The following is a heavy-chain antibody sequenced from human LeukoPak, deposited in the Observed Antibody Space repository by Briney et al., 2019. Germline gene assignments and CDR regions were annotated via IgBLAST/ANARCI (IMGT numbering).Heavy chain of an antibody. Sequence: GGSLRLSCAASGFTVSSNYMSWVRQAPGKGLEWVSVIYSGGNTYYADSVKGRFTISRDNSKNTLYLQMNSLRAEDTAVYYCARDGSSWHWYFDLWGRGTPVTVSS. D-gene: IGHD6-13*01. V-gene: IGHV3-53*01. CDR1: GFTVSSNY. CDR3: ARDGSSWHWYFDL. CDR2: IYSGGNT. J-gene: IGHJ2*01.